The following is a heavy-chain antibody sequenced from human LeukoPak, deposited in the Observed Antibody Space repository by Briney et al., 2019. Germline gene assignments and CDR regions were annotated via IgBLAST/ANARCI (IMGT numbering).Heavy chain of an antibody. Sequence: GASVKVSCKASGYTVTGYGVSWVRQAPGQGLEWMGWISAYNGNTYYAQNLQGRVTMTTDTSTSTAYMELRSLRSDDTAVYYCARWTSVGERQFDYWGQRTLVTVSS. CDR3: ARWTSVGERQFDY. D-gene: IGHD1-26*01. CDR1: GYTVTGYG. V-gene: IGHV1-18*01. J-gene: IGHJ4*02. CDR2: ISAYNGNT.